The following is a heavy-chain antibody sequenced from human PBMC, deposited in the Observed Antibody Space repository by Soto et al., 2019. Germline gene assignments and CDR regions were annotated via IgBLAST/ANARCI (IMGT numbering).Heavy chain of an antibody. D-gene: IGHD5-12*01. CDR3: ARGGYSGYDRGGGYYYYGMDV. CDR2: ISGSGGST. CDR1: GFTFSSYA. V-gene: IGHV3-23*01. J-gene: IGHJ6*02. Sequence: EVQLLESGVGLVQPGGSPRLSCAASGFTFSSYAMSWVRQAPGKGLEWVSAISGSGGSTYYADSVKGRFTISRDNSKNTLYRQMNSLRAEDTAVYYCARGGYSGYDRGGGYYYYGMDVWGQGTTVTVSS.